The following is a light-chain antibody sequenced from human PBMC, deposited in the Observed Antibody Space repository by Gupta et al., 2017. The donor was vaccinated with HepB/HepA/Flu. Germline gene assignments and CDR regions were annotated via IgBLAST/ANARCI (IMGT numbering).Light chain of an antibody. CDR3: GTWDSSLSAGV. CDR1: SSNIVNNY. V-gene: IGLV1-51*02. CDR2: ENN. Sequence: SVFPHPPSVSPAPGQQFTISCPASSSNIVNNYVSWYQHLPGTAPKLLIFENNRRPSGIPDRFSGSKSGTSATMGITGLQTGDEADYYCGTWDSSLSAGVFGGGTKVTVL. J-gene: IGLJ2*01.